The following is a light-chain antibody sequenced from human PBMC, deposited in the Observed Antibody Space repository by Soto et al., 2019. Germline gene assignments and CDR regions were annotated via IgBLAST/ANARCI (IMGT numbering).Light chain of an antibody. J-gene: IGLJ3*02. CDR1: SSDVGGYKY. CDR3: SSYTSTNSWV. V-gene: IGLV2-14*01. Sequence: QSALTQSASVSESPGQSITISCTGTSSDVGGYKYVSWYQQHPGKAPKLIIYDVSNRPSGVSTRFSGSKSGNTASLTISGLQAEDEADYSCSSYTSTNSWVFGGGTKLTVL. CDR2: DVS.